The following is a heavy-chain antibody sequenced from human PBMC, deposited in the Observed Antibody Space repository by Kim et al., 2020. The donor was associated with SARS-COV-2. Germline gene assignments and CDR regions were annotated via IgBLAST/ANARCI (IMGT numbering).Heavy chain of an antibody. CDR1: GFTFSSYE. CDR3: ASSRGATYYDILTGYPLGYYYYGMDV. Sequence: GGSLRLSCAASGFTFSSYEMNWVRQAPGKGLEWVSYISSSGSTIYYADSVKGRFTISRDNAKNSLYMQMNSLRAEDTDVYYCASSRGATYYDILTGYPLGYYYYGMDVWGQGTTVTVSS. D-gene: IGHD3-9*01. J-gene: IGHJ6*02. V-gene: IGHV3-48*03. CDR2: ISSSGSTI.